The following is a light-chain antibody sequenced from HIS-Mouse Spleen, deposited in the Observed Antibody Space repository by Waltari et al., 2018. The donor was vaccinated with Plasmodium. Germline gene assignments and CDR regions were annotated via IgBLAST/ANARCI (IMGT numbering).Light chain of an antibody. Sequence: EIVMTQSPATLSVSPGETATLSCRASQSVSSNLAWYQQKPGQAPRLLIYGASTRATGIPATFSGSGSGTEFTLTISSMQSEDFAVYYCQQYNNWPPYTFGQGTKLEIK. CDR2: GAS. CDR1: QSVSSN. J-gene: IGKJ2*01. CDR3: QQYNNWPPYT. V-gene: IGKV3-15*01.